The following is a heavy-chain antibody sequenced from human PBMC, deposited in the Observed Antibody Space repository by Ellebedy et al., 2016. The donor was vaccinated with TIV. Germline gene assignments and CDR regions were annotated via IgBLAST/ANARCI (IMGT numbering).Heavy chain of an antibody. CDR1: GGSISSYY. CDR3: ARESAVFGCFDL. V-gene: IGHV4-59*01. D-gene: IGHD3-10*01. CDR2: IYYSGST. J-gene: IGHJ2*01. Sequence: SETLSLTCTVSGGSISSYYWSWIRQSPGKGLEWIGYIYYSGSTNYNPSFKSRITISVDTSKNQFSLNLSSVTAADTAVYYCARESAVFGCFDLWGRGTLVTVSS.